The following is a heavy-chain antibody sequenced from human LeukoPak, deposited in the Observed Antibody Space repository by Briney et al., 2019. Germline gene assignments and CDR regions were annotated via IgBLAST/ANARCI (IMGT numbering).Heavy chain of an antibody. CDR3: ARGRATNYFDY. Sequence: GGSLRLSCAASGFTDSSHYMTWVRQPPGKGLEWVSIIFGGGGTYYAGSVRGRFTISRDNSKNTLYLQMNSLRAEDTAVYYCARGRATNYFDYWGQGTLVTVSS. V-gene: IGHV3-53*01. D-gene: IGHD1-26*01. CDR1: GFTDSSHY. CDR2: IFGGGGT. J-gene: IGHJ4*02.